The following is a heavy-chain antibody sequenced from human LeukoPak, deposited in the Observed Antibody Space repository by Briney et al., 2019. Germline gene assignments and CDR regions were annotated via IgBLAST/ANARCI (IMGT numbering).Heavy chain of an antibody. CDR3: ARGDLRFGTRDY. CDR2: ISAYNGNT. V-gene: IGHV1-18*01. J-gene: IGHJ4*02. D-gene: IGHD3-10*01. CDR1: GGTFSSYD. Sequence: GASVKVSCKASGGTFSSYDISWVRQAPGQGLEWMGWISAYNGNTNYAQKLQGRVTMTTDTSTSTAYMELRSLRSDDTAVYYCARGDLRFGTRDYWGQGTLVTVSS.